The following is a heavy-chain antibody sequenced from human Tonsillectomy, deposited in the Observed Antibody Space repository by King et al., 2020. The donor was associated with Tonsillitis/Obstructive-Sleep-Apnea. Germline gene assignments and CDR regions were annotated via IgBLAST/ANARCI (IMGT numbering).Heavy chain of an antibody. V-gene: IGHV5-51*01. CDR2: IYTGDSDT. D-gene: IGHD2-2*02. J-gene: IGHJ4*02. CDR3: SRRSVVSTAIQYYFDY. CDR1: GYSFTNYW. Sequence: QLVQSGAEVKKAGESLKISCKGSGYSFTNYWIGWVRQRPGKGLEWMGIIYTGDSDTRYSPSFQGQVTISADRSFSTAYLQWSSLKASDTAMYYCSRRSVVSTAIQYYFDYWGQGTLVTVSS.